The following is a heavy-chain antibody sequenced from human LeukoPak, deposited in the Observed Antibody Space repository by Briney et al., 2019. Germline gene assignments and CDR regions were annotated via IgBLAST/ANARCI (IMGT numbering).Heavy chain of an antibody. Sequence: SETLSLTCAVYGGSFSGYYWSWIRQPPGKGLEWIGEINHSGSTNYNPSLKSRVTISVDTSKNQFSLKLSSVTAADTAVYYCARREGQKYYFDYWGQGTLVTVSS. CDR3: ARREGQKYYFDY. V-gene: IGHV4-34*01. CDR2: INHSGST. J-gene: IGHJ4*02. CDR1: GGSFSGYY.